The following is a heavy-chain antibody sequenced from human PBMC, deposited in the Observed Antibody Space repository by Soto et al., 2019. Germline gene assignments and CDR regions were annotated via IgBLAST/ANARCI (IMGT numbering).Heavy chain of an antibody. CDR2: ISGSGDET. V-gene: IGHV3-23*04. Sequence: EVQLVESGGGLAQPGSSLTLSCAASGFTFRDHYMGWVRQAPGKGLEWVSAISGSGDETFHAHSVKGRFTTSRDNSKNTLYLQEERLETEDTGVIFWGEGGDQFTGYFNEYLDHWGQGTLVTVSS. CDR3: GEGGDQFTGYFNEYLDH. J-gene: IGHJ4*02. CDR1: GFTFRDHY. D-gene: IGHD3-9*01.